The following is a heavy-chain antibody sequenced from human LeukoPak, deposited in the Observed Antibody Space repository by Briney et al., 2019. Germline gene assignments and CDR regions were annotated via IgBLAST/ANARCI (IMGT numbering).Heavy chain of an antibody. D-gene: IGHD7-27*01. J-gene: IGHJ4*02. CDR2: INSDGRIS. CDR3: ARVPSGWGSLDY. Sequence: GGCLRLSCAASGFTVSSYWMHWVSQAPGKGRIWVLRINSDGRISNYVDSVKGRFTISRDNGKTTLYLEMSSLRAEDTAVYYCARVPSGWGSLDYWGQGTLVTVSS. CDR1: GFTVSSYW. V-gene: IGHV3-74*01.